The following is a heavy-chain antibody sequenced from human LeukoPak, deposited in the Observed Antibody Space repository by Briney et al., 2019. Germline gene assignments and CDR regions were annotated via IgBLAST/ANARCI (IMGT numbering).Heavy chain of an antibody. CDR1: GFSFSSYL. V-gene: IGHV3-33*01. D-gene: IGHD2-15*01. CDR3: ARERLENCHDDSCPDAFDI. Sequence: QSGESLTLSCAASGFSFSSYLMHWVRQAPGKGLEWVALIGFDVSRKYYGDSVKGRFTISRDNSKNTLYLQMNSLSDEDTAVYFCARERLENCHDDSCPDAFDIWGQGTMVTVSS. J-gene: IGHJ3*02. CDR2: IGFDVSRK.